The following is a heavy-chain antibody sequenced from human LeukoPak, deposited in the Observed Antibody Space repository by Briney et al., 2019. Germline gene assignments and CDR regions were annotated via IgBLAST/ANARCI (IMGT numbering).Heavy chain of an antibody. CDR1: GGSFSGYY. V-gene: IGHV4-34*01. CDR2: INHSGST. Sequence: SETLSLTCAVYGGSFSGYYWSWIRQPPGKGLEWIGEINHSGSTNYNPSLKSRVTISVDTSKNQFSLKLSSVTAADTAVYYCARDGNYYDSSGPFDYWGQGTLVTVSS. CDR3: ARDGNYYDSSGPFDY. D-gene: IGHD3-22*01. J-gene: IGHJ4*02.